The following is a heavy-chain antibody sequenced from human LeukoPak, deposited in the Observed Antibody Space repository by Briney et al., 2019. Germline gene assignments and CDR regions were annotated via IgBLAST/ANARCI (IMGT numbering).Heavy chain of an antibody. CDR3: ARDTLRLGELSD. V-gene: IGHV3-53*01. CDR1: GFTVSNNY. CDR2: IYSGGST. D-gene: IGHD3-16*02. J-gene: IGHJ4*02. Sequence: PGGSLRLSCAASGFTVSNNYITWVRQAPGKGLEWVSVIYSGGSTYYADSVKGRFTISRDNSKNTLYLQMNSLRAEDTAVYYCARDTLRLGELSDWGQGTLVTVSS.